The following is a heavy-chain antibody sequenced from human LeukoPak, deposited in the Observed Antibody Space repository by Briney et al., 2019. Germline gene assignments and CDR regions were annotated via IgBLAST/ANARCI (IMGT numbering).Heavy chain of an antibody. V-gene: IGHV3-30*04. CDR2: ISDDGSNK. D-gene: IGHD2-2*03. CDR1: GFTFSSYA. J-gene: IGHJ3*02. CDR3: ARVDDLDAFDI. Sequence: PGGSLRLSCAASGFTFSSYAMHRVCQAPGKGLEWVAAISDDGSNKYYADSVKGRFTISRDNSKNTLHLQMNSLRVEDTALYYCARVDDLDAFDIWGQGTMVTVSS.